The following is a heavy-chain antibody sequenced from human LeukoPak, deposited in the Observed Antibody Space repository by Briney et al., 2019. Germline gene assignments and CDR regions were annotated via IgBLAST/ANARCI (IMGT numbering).Heavy chain of an antibody. V-gene: IGHV3-7*04. CDR1: GFTFSSYW. CDR2: IKEDGSAK. D-gene: IGHD5-12*01. J-gene: IGHJ4*02. CDR3: ARNSPGYGAYDLG. Sequence: GGSLRLSCAASGFTFSSYWMSWVRQAPGKGLEWVANIKEDGSAKYSVDSVKGRFTISRDNAKNTLYLQMNSLRAEDTAVYYCARNSPGYGAYDLGWGQGTLVTVSS.